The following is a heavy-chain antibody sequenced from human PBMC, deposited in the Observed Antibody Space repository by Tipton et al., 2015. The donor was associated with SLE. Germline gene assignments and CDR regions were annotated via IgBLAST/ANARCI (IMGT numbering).Heavy chain of an antibody. J-gene: IGHJ4*02. D-gene: IGHD3-9*01. CDR1: GGSISGNNFY. CDR3: ARDSGFYDAWTAVRGAGFDY. CDR2: IYYSGNT. V-gene: IGHV4-39*07. Sequence: TLSLTCTVSGGSISGNNFYWGWIRQAPGKGLEWIGSIYYSGNTYYNPSLKTRVTISLDTSKKQFSLKLTSVTAADTALYYCARDSGFYDAWTAVRGAGFDYWGQGTLVTVSS.